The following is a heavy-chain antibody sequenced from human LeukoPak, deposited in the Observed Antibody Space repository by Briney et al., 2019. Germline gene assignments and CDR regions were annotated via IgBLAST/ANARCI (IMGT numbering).Heavy chain of an antibody. CDR2: ISAYNGNT. Sequence: ASVKVSCKASGYTFTSYGISWVRQAPGQGLEWMGWISAYNGNTNYAQKLQGRVTMTRNTSISTAYMEMSSLRSEDTAVYYCARELDGSGSYSYWGQGTLVTVSS. V-gene: IGHV1-18*01. CDR3: ARELDGSGSYSY. D-gene: IGHD3-10*01. J-gene: IGHJ4*02. CDR1: GYTFTSYG.